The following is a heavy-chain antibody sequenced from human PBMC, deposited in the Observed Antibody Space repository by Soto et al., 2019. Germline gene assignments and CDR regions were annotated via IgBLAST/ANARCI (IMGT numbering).Heavy chain of an antibody. CDR3: ARGDGFILAV. Sequence: GGSLRLSCAASGFTVNSNYMSWVRQAPGEGLQWVSITNTGGTTYYADSVKGRFTVSRDNSKNTLYLQMNSLRAEDTAVYYCARGDGFILAVWGQGTTVTVSS. V-gene: IGHV3-53*01. CDR2: TNTGGTT. D-gene: IGHD1-26*01. CDR1: GFTVNSNY. J-gene: IGHJ6*02.